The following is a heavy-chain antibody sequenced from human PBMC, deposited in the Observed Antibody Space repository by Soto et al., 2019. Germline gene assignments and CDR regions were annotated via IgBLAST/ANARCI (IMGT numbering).Heavy chain of an antibody. V-gene: IGHV3-30*18. CDR2: ISYDGSNQ. CDR3: AKDQASGQGSFDS. J-gene: IGHJ4*02. Sequence: GGSLRLSCAASGFTFNIYGMHWVRQAPDKGLEWVALISYDGSNQYYADSVKGRFTISRDNSKNTLFLQMNSLRADDTAVHYCAKDQASGQGSFDSWGQGTLVTVSS. CDR1: GFTFNIYG.